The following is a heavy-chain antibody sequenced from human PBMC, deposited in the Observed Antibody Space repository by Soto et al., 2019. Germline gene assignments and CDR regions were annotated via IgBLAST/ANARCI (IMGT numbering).Heavy chain of an antibody. D-gene: IGHD4-4*01. CDR2: ISVNTGDT. Sequence: QVQLAQSGAEVKKPGASVEVSCRASGYTFSNYGISWVRQAPGQGLEWMAWISVNTGDTNFAQKFQGRLAVTTDTSTSTAYKELRGLRSDDTAVYYCAILTTLINPKYSYYYYMDVWGKGTTVTVS. CDR1: GYTFSNYG. J-gene: IGHJ6*03. CDR3: AILTTLINPKYSYYYYMDV. V-gene: IGHV1-18*01.